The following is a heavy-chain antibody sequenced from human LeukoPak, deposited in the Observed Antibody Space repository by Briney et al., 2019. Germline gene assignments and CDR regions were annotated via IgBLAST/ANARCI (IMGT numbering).Heavy chain of an antibody. J-gene: IGHJ4*02. D-gene: IGHD3-10*01. Sequence: GGSLRLSCAASGFTFSSYSMNWVRQAPGKGLEWVAFIRYDGSNKYYADSVKGRFTISRDNSKNTLYLQMNSLRAEDTAVYYCAKDRWGEVDYWGQGTLVTVSS. CDR1: GFTFSSYS. CDR3: AKDRWGEVDY. V-gene: IGHV3-30*02. CDR2: IRYDGSNK.